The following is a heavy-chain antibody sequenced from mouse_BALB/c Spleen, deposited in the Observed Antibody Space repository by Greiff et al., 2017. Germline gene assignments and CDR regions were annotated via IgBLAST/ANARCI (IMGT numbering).Heavy chain of an antibody. CDR3: ARVLLTGHDYAMDY. Sequence: QVQLKESGPGLVAPSQSLSITCTVSGFSLTSYGVHWVRQPPGKGLEWLGVIWAGGSTNYNSALMSRLSISKDNSKSQVFLKMNSLQTDDTAMYYCARVLLTGHDYAMDYWGQGTSVTVSS. V-gene: IGHV2-9*02. D-gene: IGHD4-1*01. J-gene: IGHJ4*01. CDR1: GFSLTSYG. CDR2: IWAGGST.